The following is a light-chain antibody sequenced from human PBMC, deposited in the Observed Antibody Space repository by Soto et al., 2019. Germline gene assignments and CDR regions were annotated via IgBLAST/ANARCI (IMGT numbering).Light chain of an antibody. CDR3: QQYIRWPLT. J-gene: IGKJ4*01. CDR2: GAS. Sequence: EIVMTQSPATLSVSPGERATLSCRASQSVSSNLAWYQQKPGQAPRLLIYGASSRDTGIPDRFSGSGSGTDFTLTISRLEPEDFAVYYCQQYIRWPLTFGGGTKVDI. CDR1: QSVSSN. V-gene: IGKV3D-15*01.